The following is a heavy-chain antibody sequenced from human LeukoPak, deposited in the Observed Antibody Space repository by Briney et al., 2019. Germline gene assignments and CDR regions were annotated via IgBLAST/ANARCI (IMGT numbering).Heavy chain of an antibody. CDR3: ARVGLRYFDRLLSWFDP. D-gene: IGHD3-9*01. Sequence: ASVKVSCKASGYTFTSYGISWVRQAPGQGLEWMGWISAYNGNTNYAQKLQGRVTMTTDTSTSTAYMELRSLRSDDTAVYHCARVGLRYFDRLLSWFDPWGQGTLVTVSS. CDR1: GYTFTSYG. CDR2: ISAYNGNT. V-gene: IGHV1-18*01. J-gene: IGHJ5*02.